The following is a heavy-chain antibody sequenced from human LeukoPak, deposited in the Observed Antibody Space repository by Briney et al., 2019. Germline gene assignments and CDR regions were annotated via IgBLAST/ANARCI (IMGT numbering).Heavy chain of an antibody. CDR3: ATSGNYWDVFDF. Sequence: PGGSLRLSCAASGFNFINAWMSWIRQAPGKGLEWVGRIKSKAYGATTDYAAPEKDRFTISRDDSKGTLFLQIKSLKTEDTAVYYCATSGNYWDVFDFWGQGALVTVSS. D-gene: IGHD1-7*01. J-gene: IGHJ4*02. CDR2: IKSKAYGATT. CDR1: GFNFINAW. V-gene: IGHV3-15*05.